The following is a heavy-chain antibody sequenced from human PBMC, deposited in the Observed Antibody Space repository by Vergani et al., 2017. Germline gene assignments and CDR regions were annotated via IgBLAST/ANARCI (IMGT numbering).Heavy chain of an antibody. CDR3: AKYLRDSTDGLPDS. V-gene: IGHV3-30*02. Sequence: QVQLVESAGGVVQPGGSLRVSCAASGFTFSNFGMHCIRQAPGKGLECLAYIGKDGINTRYRDAVKGRFTVSRDNSKDILYLQMDSLRSEDTALYSCAKYLRDSTDGLPDSWGPGTLVIVSS. J-gene: IGHJ4*02. CDR1: GFTFSNFG. D-gene: IGHD2-15*01. CDR2: IGKDGINT.